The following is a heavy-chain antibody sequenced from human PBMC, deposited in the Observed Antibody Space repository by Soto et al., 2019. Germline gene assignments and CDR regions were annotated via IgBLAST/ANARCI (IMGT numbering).Heavy chain of an antibody. CDR1: GGSISSSSYY. V-gene: IGHV4-39*01. J-gene: IGHJ6*03. D-gene: IGHD3-3*01. CDR2: IYYSGST. CDR3: ERQTKVGDFWSGYAHHYYYMDV. Sequence: QLQLQESGPGLVKPSETLSLTCTVSGGSISSSSYYWGWIRQPPGKGLEWIGSIYYSGSTYYSPSLKSRVTISVETSNNQFSLNLSSVTAADTAVYYCERQTKVGDFWSGYAHHYYYMDVWGKGTTVTVSS.